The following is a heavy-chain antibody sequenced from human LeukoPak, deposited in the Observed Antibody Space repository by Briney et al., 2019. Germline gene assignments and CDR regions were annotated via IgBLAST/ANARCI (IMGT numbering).Heavy chain of an antibody. CDR1: GGSISNYY. J-gene: IGHJ4*02. D-gene: IGHD2-2*01. Sequence: SETLSLTCTVSGGSISNYYWSWIRQPPGKGLVWIGYIYSSGSTNYNPSLKSRVTISVDTSKNQFSLKLDSVTAADTAVYYCARDRSRDPHCTSTSCPPFPQYYFDYWGQGTLVTVSS. CDR3: ARDRSRDPHCTSTSCPPFPQYYFDY. CDR2: IYSSGST. V-gene: IGHV4-59*01.